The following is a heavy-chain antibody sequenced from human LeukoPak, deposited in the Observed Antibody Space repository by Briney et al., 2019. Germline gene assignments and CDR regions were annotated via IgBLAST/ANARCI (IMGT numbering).Heavy chain of an antibody. V-gene: IGHV1-18*01. J-gene: IGHJ5*02. CDR3: ARDRSRTPGFDP. CDR2: ISTYKGNT. D-gene: IGHD4-23*01. CDR1: GYSFTRYG. Sequence: GASVKVSCKASGYSFTRYGISWVRQAPGQGLEWMGWISTYKGNTNYAQKLQGRVTMTTDTSTNTAYMELRSLRSDDTAVYYCARDRSRTPGFDPWGQGTLVTVSS.